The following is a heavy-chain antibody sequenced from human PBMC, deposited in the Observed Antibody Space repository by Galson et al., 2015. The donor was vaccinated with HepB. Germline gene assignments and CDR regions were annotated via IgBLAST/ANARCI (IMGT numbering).Heavy chain of an antibody. J-gene: IGHJ4*02. CDR2: IYYSGST. Sequence: TCTVSGGSIGSSSYYWGWIRQPPGKGLEWIGSIYYSGSTYYNPSLKSRVTISVDTSKNQLSLKLSSVTAADTAVYYCARLVSEGFDYRGQGTLVTVSS. V-gene: IGHV4-39*01. D-gene: IGHD5/OR15-5a*01. CDR1: GGSIGSSSYY. CDR3: ARLVSEGFDY.